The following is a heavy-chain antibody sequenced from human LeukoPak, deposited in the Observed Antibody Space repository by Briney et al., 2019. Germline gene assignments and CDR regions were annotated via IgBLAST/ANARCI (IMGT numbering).Heavy chain of an antibody. J-gene: IGHJ4*02. CDR3: ARSQWLRDSFDY. V-gene: IGHV1-2*02. CDR1: GYTFTGYY. CDR2: INPNSGGT. D-gene: IGHD5-12*01. Sequence: ASVKVSCKASGYTFTGYYLHWVRQAPGQWLEWMGWINPNSGGTNYAQKFQGRVTMTRDTSISTAFMELSTLRSDDTAVYYCARSQWLRDSFDYWGQGTLVTVSS.